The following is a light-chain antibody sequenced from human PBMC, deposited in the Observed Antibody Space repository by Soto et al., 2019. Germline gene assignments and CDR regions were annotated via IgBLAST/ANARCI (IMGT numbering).Light chain of an antibody. CDR1: QNISSN. CDR2: GAS. V-gene: IGKV3-15*01. J-gene: IGKJ1*01. Sequence: EIVMTQSPGTLPVSPGERATLSCRASQNISSNLAWYQQKPGQAPRVLIDGASTRATGIPARFSGSGSGTEFTLTISSLQSEDFAVYYCQQYNNWLWTFGQGTKVEIK. CDR3: QQYNNWLWT.